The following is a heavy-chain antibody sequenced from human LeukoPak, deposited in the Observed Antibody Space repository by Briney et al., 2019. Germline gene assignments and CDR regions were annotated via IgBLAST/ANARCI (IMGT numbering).Heavy chain of an antibody. J-gene: IGHJ4*02. Sequence: ASVKVSCKASGYTFTGYYMHWVRQAPGQGLEWMGWINPNSGGTNYAQKFQGRVTMTRDTSISTAYMELSRLRSDDTAVYYCARETADIVVVPALDWGQGTLVTASS. D-gene: IGHD2-2*01. CDR3: ARETADIVVVPALD. CDR2: INPNSGGT. V-gene: IGHV1-2*02. CDR1: GYTFTGYY.